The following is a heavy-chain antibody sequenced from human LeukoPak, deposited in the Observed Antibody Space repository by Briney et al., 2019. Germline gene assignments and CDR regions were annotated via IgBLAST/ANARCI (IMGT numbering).Heavy chain of an antibody. CDR2: IYHSGST. CDR3: ATVVRPRARWVVAATRTWWFDP. V-gene: IGHV4-4*02. D-gene: IGHD2-15*01. Sequence: SWVRQPPGKGLEWIGEIYHSGSTNYNPSLKSRVTISVDKSKNQFSLKLSSVTAADTAVYYCATVVRPRARWVVAATRTWWFDPWGQGTLVTVSS. J-gene: IGHJ5*02.